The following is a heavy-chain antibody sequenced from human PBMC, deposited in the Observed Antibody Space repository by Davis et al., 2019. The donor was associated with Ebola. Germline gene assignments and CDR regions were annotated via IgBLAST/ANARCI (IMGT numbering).Heavy chain of an antibody. Sequence: ASVKVSCKASGYPFSSFYVHWVRQAPGQGLEWVGIINPDTGGTIYAQRFEGRVTMTSDTSTTTVYLELNSLRSEDTAVYYCARVRGGNYFDYWGQGTLVTVSS. V-gene: IGHV1-46*01. CDR1: GYPFSSFY. CDR2: INPDTGGT. D-gene: IGHD3-10*01. CDR3: ARVRGGNYFDY. J-gene: IGHJ4*02.